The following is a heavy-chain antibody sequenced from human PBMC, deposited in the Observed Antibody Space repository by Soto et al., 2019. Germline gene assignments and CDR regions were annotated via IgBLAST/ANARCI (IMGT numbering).Heavy chain of an antibody. J-gene: IGHJ4*02. Sequence: ASVKVSCKASGYTFTSYYVHWVRQAPGQRLEWMGWINAGNGNTKYSQKFQGRVTITRDTSASTTYMELSSLRSEDTAVYYCARVTGYYAPDYWGQGTLVTVSS. V-gene: IGHV1-3*01. CDR2: INAGNGNT. CDR1: GYTFTSYY. D-gene: IGHD3-9*01. CDR3: ARVTGYYAPDY.